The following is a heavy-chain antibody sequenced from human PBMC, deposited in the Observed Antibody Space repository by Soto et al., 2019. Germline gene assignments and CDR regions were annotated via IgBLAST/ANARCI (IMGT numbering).Heavy chain of an antibody. J-gene: IGHJ4*02. V-gene: IGHV1-46*01. Sequence: ASVKVSCKASGYTFTSYYMHWVRQAPGQGLEWMGIINPSGGSTSYAQKFQGRVTMTRDTSTSTVYMELSSLRSEDTAVYYCARGGRNYYDFWSGLNWGQGTLVTVSS. D-gene: IGHD3-3*01. CDR2: INPSGGST. CDR1: GYTFTSYY. CDR3: ARGGRNYYDFWSGLN.